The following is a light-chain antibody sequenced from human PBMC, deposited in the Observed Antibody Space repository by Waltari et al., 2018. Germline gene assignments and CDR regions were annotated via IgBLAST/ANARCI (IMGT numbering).Light chain of an antibody. CDR1: RNNVGNQG. V-gene: IGLV10-54*04. CDR2: RSD. Sequence: QAGLTQPPSVSRALGQTATLTCTGNRNNVGNQGAAWLQQHQGHPPKLLSSRSDDRPSGISERFSASRSGNTASLTITGLQPDDEADYYCSAWDKNLVAVVFGGGTKLTVL. CDR3: SAWDKNLVAVV. J-gene: IGLJ2*01.